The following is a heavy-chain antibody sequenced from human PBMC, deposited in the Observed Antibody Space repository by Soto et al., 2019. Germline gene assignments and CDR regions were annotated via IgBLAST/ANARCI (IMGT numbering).Heavy chain of an antibody. CDR1: GGSISGYY. CDR3: AGEVIAVAGLDY. Sequence: PSETLSLTCTVSGGSISGYYWSWIRQPPGKGLEWIGYIYYSGSTNYNPSLKSRVTISVDTSKNQFSLKLSSVTAADTAVYYCAGEVIAVAGLDYWGQGTLVTVSS. J-gene: IGHJ4*02. CDR2: IYYSGST. D-gene: IGHD6-19*01. V-gene: IGHV4-59*01.